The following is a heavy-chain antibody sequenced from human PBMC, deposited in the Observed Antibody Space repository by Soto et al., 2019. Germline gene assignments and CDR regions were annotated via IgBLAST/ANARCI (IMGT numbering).Heavy chain of an antibody. CDR3: ARDRVMLTFGGASEEWGIDS. J-gene: IGHJ4*02. D-gene: IGHD3-16*01. V-gene: IGHV4-31*03. Sequence: QVQLQESGPRLVKPSQTLSLTCTVSGDSITSGVHYWSWIRQLPGKGLEWIGYIFYSGPTYYNPSLKRRVTISVASSKNQFSLKLNSVTAADTAVYYCARDRVMLTFGGASEEWGIDSWGQGTLVTVSS. CDR1: GDSITSGVHY. CDR2: IFYSGPT.